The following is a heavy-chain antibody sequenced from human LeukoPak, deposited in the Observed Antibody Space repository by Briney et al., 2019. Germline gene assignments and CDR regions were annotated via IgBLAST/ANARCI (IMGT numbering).Heavy chain of an antibody. Sequence: PGGSLRLSCAASGFTVSNSYMSWVRQAPGKGLEWVSALYSGGNTYYADSVKGRFTISRDNSENTLYLQMNSLRAEDTAFYYCARSSGIYLYFDYWGQGTLVTVSS. J-gene: IGHJ4*02. D-gene: IGHD1-26*01. V-gene: IGHV3-53*01. CDR1: GFTVSNSY. CDR2: LYSGGNT. CDR3: ARSSGIYLYFDY.